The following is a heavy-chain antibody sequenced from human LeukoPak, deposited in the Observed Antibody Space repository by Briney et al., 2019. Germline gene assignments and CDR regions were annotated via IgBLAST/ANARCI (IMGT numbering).Heavy chain of an antibody. CDR1: GGSISSSSYY. D-gene: IGHD3-10*01. Sequence: SETLSLTCTVSGGSISSSSYYWGWIRQPPGKGLEWIGGIYYSGSTYYNPSLKSRVTISVDTSKNQFSLKLSSVTAADTAVYYCARGRITMVRGVFIRGYYFDYWGQGTLVTVSS. CDR3: ARGRITMVRGVFIRGYYFDY. CDR2: IYYSGST. J-gene: IGHJ4*02. V-gene: IGHV4-39*01.